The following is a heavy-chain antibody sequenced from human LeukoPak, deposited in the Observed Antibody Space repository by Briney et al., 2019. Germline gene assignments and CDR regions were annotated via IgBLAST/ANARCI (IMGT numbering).Heavy chain of an antibody. Sequence: GGSLRLSGAASGFTFSDYYMNWIRQAPGKGLEWVAYITNSGNAIQYADSVKGRFTISRDNAQNSLFLEMNSLTAEDTALYYCVRDRAYYDSRNYYHYFDYWGQGILVTVSS. CDR3: VRDRAYYDSRNYYHYFDY. CDR1: GFTFSDYY. V-gene: IGHV3-11*01. J-gene: IGHJ4*02. D-gene: IGHD3-22*01. CDR2: ITNSGNAI.